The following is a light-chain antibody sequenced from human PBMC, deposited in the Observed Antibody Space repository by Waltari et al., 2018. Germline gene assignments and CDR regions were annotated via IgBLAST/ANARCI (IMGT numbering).Light chain of an antibody. Sequence: EMLLTQSPATLSLSPGERATLSCRASQIVGIYLAWYQHKPGQAPRPPIHDASNRATGIPARFSGSGSVTDFSLTISSLEPEDFAVYVCQQRYTWPRTFGQGAKVEIK. J-gene: IGKJ1*01. CDR3: QQRYTWPRT. CDR2: DAS. CDR1: QIVGIY. V-gene: IGKV3-11*01.